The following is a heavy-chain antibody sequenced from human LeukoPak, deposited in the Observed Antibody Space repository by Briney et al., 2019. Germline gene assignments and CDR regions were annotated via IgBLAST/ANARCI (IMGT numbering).Heavy chain of an antibody. Sequence: GESLKISCKGSGYSFTSYWIGWVRQMPGKGLEWMGIIYPGDSDTRYSPSFQGQVTISADKSISTAYLQWSSLKASDTAMYYCARHECSSTSCYRTNWFDPWGQGTLVTVSS. CDR2: IYPGDSDT. D-gene: IGHD2-2*01. J-gene: IGHJ5*02. V-gene: IGHV5-51*01. CDR1: GYSFTSYW. CDR3: ARHECSSTSCYRTNWFDP.